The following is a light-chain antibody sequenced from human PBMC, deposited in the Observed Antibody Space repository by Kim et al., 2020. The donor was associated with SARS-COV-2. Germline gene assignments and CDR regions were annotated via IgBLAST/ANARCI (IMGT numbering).Light chain of an antibody. Sequence: DIQMTQSPSSLSASVGDRVTITCRASQRITGYLHWYQQKPGKAPNLLIYAESSLQSGVPSRFSGSGSGTHFTLTISGLQPDDFATYYCQQSYTTPITFGQGTRLEIK. J-gene: IGKJ5*01. CDR1: QRITGY. CDR3: QQSYTTPIT. CDR2: AES. V-gene: IGKV1-39*01.